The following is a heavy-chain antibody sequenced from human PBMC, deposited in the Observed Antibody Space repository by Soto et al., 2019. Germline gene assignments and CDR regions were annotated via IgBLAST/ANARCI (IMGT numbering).Heavy chain of an antibody. V-gene: IGHV3-66*01. D-gene: IGHD6-19*01. CDR2: IYSGGST. CDR1: GFTVSSNY. J-gene: IGHJ4*02. CDR3: AKDLQWLVQGPYY. Sequence: GGSLRLSCAASGFTVSSNYMNWVLQAPGKGLEWVSLIYSGGSTYYADSVKGRFTISRGNSKNTLFLQMNSLRAEDTAVYYCAKDLQWLVQGPYYWGQGTLVTVSS.